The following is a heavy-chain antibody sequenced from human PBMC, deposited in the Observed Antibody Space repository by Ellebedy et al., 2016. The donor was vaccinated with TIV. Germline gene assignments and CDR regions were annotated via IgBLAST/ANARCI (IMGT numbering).Heavy chain of an antibody. V-gene: IGHV3-30*03. CDR3: ARGLCSGGVCHYSYYGMDV. J-gene: IGHJ6*02. CDR1: GFLFSSFG. Sequence: GESLKISXTASGFLFSSFGMHWVRQAPGKGLGWVAVMSYDGSREYYADSVKGRFTISRDNSNNILYLQMTSLRAEDTAVYYCARGLCSGGVCHYSYYGMDVWGQGTTVTVSS. D-gene: IGHD2-8*02. CDR2: MSYDGSRE.